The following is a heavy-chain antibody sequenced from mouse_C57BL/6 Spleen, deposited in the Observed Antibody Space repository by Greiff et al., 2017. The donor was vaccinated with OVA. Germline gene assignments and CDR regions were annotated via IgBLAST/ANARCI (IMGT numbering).Heavy chain of an antibody. J-gene: IGHJ3*01. D-gene: IGHD2-4*01. V-gene: IGHV5-6*02. CDR2: ISSGGSYT. CDR3: ARQGGLRAWFAY. Sequence: EVKLEESGGDLVKPGGSLKLSCAASGFTFSSYGMSWVRQTPDKRLEWVATISSGGSYTYYPDSVKGRFTISRDNAKNTLYLQMSSLKSEDTAMYYCARQGGLRAWFAYWGQGTLVTVSA. CDR1: GFTFSSYG.